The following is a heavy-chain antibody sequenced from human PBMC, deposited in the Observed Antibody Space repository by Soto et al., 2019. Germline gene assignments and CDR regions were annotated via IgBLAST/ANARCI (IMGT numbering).Heavy chain of an antibody. CDR3: TTYHGDYNFDH. D-gene: IGHD4-17*01. V-gene: IGHV1-24*01. CDR2: FDPDEAET. Sequence: QVQLVQSGAEVKKPGASVKVSCKVSGYTLNEVAMHWVRQAPGKGLEWLGGFDPDEAETIYAQHFQGRVTMTEDTSTDTVYMELSSLRSADTALYFGTTYHGDYNFDHWGQGTLVTVSS. J-gene: IGHJ5*02. CDR1: GYTLNEVA.